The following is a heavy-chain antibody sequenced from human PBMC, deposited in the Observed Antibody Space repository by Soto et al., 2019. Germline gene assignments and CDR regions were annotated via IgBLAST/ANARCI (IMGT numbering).Heavy chain of an antibody. D-gene: IGHD5-12*01. Sequence: QVQLVQSGAEVKKPGASVKVSCKASGYTFTSYGINWVRQAPGQGLEWMGWISANNGNTHYAQKLQGRVTMTTDTSTSIANMELRSLRSDDTAVYYWARVQSGYDFAYWGQGTLVTVSS. J-gene: IGHJ4*02. CDR3: ARVQSGYDFAY. CDR2: ISANNGNT. CDR1: GYTFTSYG. V-gene: IGHV1-18*01.